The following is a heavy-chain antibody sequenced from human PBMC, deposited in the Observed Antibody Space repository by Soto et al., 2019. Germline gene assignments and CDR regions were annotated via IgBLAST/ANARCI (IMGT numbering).Heavy chain of an antibody. J-gene: IGHJ4*02. CDR2: MNPNSGNT. CDR1: GYTFTSYD. Sequence: QVQLVQSGAEVKKPGASVKVSCKASGYTFTSYDINWVRQATGQGLEWMGWMNPNSGNTGYAQKFQGRVTMTRNTSISTAYMELSSLRSEDTAVYYCARGGAFFFAAPTNPFDYWGQGTLVTVSS. V-gene: IGHV1-8*01. D-gene: IGHD3-3*02. CDR3: ARGGAFFFAAPTNPFDY.